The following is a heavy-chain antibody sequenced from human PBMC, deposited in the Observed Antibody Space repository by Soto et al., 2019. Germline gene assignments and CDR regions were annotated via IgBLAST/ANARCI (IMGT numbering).Heavy chain of an antibody. D-gene: IGHD2-15*01. Sequence: SETLSLTCTVSGGSISSSSYYWGWIRQPPGKGLEWIGSIYYSGSTYYNPSLKSRVTISVDTSKNQFSLKLSSVTAADTAVYYCARFLGYCSGGSCPWNYYFDYWGQGTLVTVSS. CDR1: GGSISSSSYY. CDR2: IYYSGST. J-gene: IGHJ4*02. CDR3: ARFLGYCSGGSCPWNYYFDY. V-gene: IGHV4-39*01.